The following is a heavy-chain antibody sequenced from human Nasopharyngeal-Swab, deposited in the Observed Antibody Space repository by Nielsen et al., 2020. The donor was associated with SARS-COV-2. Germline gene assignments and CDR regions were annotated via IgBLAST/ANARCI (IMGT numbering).Heavy chain of an antibody. J-gene: IGHJ4*02. CDR2: ISYSGNT. CDR3: ARVAVVVPAASLWGYFDY. D-gene: IGHD2-2*01. V-gene: IGHV4-30-4*01. CDR1: GGSISTGDFF. Sequence: SETLSLTCTVSGGSISTGDFFWSWIRQPPGKGLEWIGYISYSGNTYYNPSFKSRVTISVDTSENQFSLKLSSLTAADTAVYYCARVAVVVPAASLWGYFDYWDQGTLVTVSS.